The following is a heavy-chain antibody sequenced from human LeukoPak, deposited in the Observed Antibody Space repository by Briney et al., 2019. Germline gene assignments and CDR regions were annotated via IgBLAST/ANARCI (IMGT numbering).Heavy chain of an antibody. CDR2: ISSSSSYI. Sequence: PGGSLRLSCAASGFTFSSYSMNWGRQAPGQGQEWDSSISSSSSYIYYADSVKGRFTISRDNAKNSLYLQMNSLRAEDTAVYYCARDGGPRGPLHLDYWGQGTLVTVSS. J-gene: IGHJ4*02. CDR3: ARDGGPRGPLHLDY. V-gene: IGHV3-21*01. CDR1: GFTFSSYS. D-gene: IGHD2-15*01.